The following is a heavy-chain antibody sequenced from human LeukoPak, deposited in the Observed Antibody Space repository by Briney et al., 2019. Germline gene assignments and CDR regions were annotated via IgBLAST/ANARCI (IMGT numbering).Heavy chain of an antibody. Sequence: HAGGSLRLSCAASGFTFTNYEMNWVRQAPGKGLEWVSYISNSGSIIYYADSVKGRFTISRDNAKNSLYLQMNSLRAEDTAVYYCAELGITMIGGVWGKGTTVTISS. J-gene: IGHJ6*04. CDR1: GFTFTNYE. CDR2: ISNSGSII. CDR3: AELGITMIGGV. V-gene: IGHV3-48*03. D-gene: IGHD3-10*02.